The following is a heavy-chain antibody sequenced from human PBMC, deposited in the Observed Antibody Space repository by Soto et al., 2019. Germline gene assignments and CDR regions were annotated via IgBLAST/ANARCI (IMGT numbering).Heavy chain of an antibody. Sequence: GGSLRLSSAASGFIFSNYAMSWVRQAPGKGLEWVSSISGSGGSTYHADSVKGRFTISRDNSKKTVYLQMNTLRAEDTAVYYCAKDLFDYGNYDYFDYWGQGTLVTVSS. V-gene: IGHV3-23*01. J-gene: IGHJ4*02. CDR2: ISGSGGST. D-gene: IGHD4-17*01. CDR3: AKDLFDYGNYDYFDY. CDR1: GFIFSNYA.